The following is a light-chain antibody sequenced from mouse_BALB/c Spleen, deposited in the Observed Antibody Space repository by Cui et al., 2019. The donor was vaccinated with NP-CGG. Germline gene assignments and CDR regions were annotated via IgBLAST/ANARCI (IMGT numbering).Light chain of an antibody. V-gene: IGLV1*01. Sequence: QAVVTQESALNTSPGETVTLTCRSSTGAVTTSNYANWVQEKPDHLFTGLIGGTNNRIPGVPARFSGSLIGDKAALTITGAQTEDEAIYFCVLWYSNHWVFGGGTKLTVL. CDR3: VLWYSNHWV. CDR2: GTN. J-gene: IGLJ1*01. CDR1: TGAVTTSNY.